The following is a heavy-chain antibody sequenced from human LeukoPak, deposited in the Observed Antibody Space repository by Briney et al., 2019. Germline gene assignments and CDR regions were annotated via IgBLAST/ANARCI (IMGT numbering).Heavy chain of an antibody. CDR1: GGSFSGYY. Sequence: SEALSLTCAVYGGSFSGYYWSWIRQPPGKGLEWIGEINHSGSTNYNPSLKSRVTISVDTSKNQFSLKLSSVTAADTAVYYCARVLRYFRRHYYYGMDVWGQGTTVTVSS. CDR2: INHSGST. D-gene: IGHD3-9*01. CDR3: ARVLRYFRRHYYYGMDV. V-gene: IGHV4-34*01. J-gene: IGHJ6*02.